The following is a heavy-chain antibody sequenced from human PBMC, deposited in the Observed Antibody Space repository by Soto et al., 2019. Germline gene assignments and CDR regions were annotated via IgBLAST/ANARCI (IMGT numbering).Heavy chain of an antibody. Sequence: QVQLQESGPRLVKPSGTLSLTCAVSGGSISSTYWWNWVRQPPGKGLEWIGETDDSGNTNYNPSLKSRVTISVDKSKKFFSLKLSSMTAADTAVYYCAGEQRRFWSGYQRVFDAFDMWGQGTMVSVSS. V-gene: IGHV4-4*02. CDR2: TDDSGNT. J-gene: IGHJ3*02. D-gene: IGHD3-3*01. CDR1: GGSISSTYW. CDR3: AGEQRRFWSGYQRVFDAFDM.